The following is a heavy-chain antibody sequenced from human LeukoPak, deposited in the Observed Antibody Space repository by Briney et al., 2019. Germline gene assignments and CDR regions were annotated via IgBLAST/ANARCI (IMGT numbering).Heavy chain of an antibody. D-gene: IGHD1-26*01. Sequence: ASVKVSCKASGYTFTSYGISWVRQAPGQGLEWMGWISAYNGNTNYAQKLQGRVTMTTDTSTSTAYMELRSLRSDDTAVYYCARDPPLVGATARFGDYWGQGTRVTVSS. V-gene: IGHV1-18*01. CDR2: ISAYNGNT. J-gene: IGHJ4*02. CDR1: GYTFTSYG. CDR3: ARDPPLVGATARFGDY.